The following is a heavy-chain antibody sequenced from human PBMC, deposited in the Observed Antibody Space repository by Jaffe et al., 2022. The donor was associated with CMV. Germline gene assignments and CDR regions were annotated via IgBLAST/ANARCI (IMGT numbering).Heavy chain of an antibody. D-gene: IGHD1-26*01. V-gene: IGHV2-70*20. Sequence: QVTLRESGPALVKPTQTLTLTCSLSGFSLTTYGMSVSWVRQLPGRALEWLALIDWDDEKFYKASLRTRLTISRDTSKSQVVLTMTNMDPLDTATYYCARVGEAGSGYTFDYWGQGTLVHVST. J-gene: IGHJ4*02. CDR1: GFSLTTYGMS. CDR3: ARVGEAGSGYTFDY. CDR2: IDWDDEK.